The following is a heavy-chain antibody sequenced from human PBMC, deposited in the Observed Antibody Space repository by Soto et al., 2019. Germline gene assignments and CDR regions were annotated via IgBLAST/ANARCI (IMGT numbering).Heavy chain of an antibody. V-gene: IGHV3-21*04. CDR3: ARDPIVVVVAAFDI. D-gene: IGHD2-15*01. CDR2: ISSSSSYI. J-gene: IGHJ3*02. CDR1: GFTFSSYS. Sequence: SLRLSCAASGFTFSSYSMNWVRQAPGKGLEWVSSISSSSSYIYYSDSVKGRFTISRDNAKNSLYLQMNSLRAEDTAVYYCARDPIVVVVAAFDIRGKGTMVTVSS.